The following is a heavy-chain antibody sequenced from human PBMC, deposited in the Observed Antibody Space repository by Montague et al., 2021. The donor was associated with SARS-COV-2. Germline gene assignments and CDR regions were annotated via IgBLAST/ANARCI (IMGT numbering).Heavy chain of an antibody. CDR2: IDWDNDK. V-gene: IGHV2-70*11. Sequence: PALVKPTQTLTLTCTFSGFSLSSSGMSVTWIRQPPGMALEWLARIDWDNDKYYSTSLKTRLTISKDTSKNQVVLTVTNVDPSDTATYYCARIVSLVVPGGIPQVYYFGLDVWGQGTTVIVSS. J-gene: IGHJ6*02. D-gene: IGHD2-2*01. CDR1: GFSLSSSGMS. CDR3: ARIVSLVVPGGIPQVYYFGLDV.